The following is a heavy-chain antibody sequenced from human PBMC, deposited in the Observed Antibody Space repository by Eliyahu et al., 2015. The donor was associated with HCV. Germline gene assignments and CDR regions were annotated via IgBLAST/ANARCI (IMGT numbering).Heavy chain of an antibody. CDR1: GGPFNNYD. CDR2: IIPIFGTG. J-gene: IGHJ4*02. CDR3: ARAASDRIGAAVPFDY. D-gene: IGHD6-13*01. Sequence: QVQLVQSGAEVKKPGSSMKVSCKASGGPFNNYDISWVRQAPGQGLEGMGGIIPIFGTGKYAQRFQGRVIITADESTSTAYMELSSLRSDDTAVYYCARAASDRIGAAVPFDYWGQGTLVTVSS. V-gene: IGHV1-69*01.